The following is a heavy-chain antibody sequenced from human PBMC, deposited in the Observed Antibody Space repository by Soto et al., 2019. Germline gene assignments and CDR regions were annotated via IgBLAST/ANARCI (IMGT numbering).Heavy chain of an antibody. CDR3: ARTITGYFWAGAY. CDR2: IGGSGTNT. V-gene: IGHV3-23*01. Sequence: LRLSCAASGFTFNMYAMSWVRQAPGKGLEWVSGIGGSGTNTYYADFVKGRFTISRDNSKNTLYLQMDSLRAEDTAIYYCARTITGYFWAGAYWGQGTLVTVSS. J-gene: IGHJ4*02. CDR1: GFTFNMYA. D-gene: IGHD1-1*01.